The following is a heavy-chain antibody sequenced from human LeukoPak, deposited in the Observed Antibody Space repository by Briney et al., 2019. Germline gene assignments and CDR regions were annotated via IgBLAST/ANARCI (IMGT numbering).Heavy chain of an antibody. J-gene: IGHJ4*02. CDR2: INHSGST. CDR1: GGSFSGYY. Sequence: SETLSLTCAVYGGSFSGYYWSWIRQPPGKGLEGIGEINHSGSTNYNPSLKSRVTISVDTSKNQFSLKLSSVTAADTAVYYCARSTIFGVVRARPFDYWGQGTLVTVSS. V-gene: IGHV4-34*01. CDR3: ARSTIFGVVRARPFDY. D-gene: IGHD3-3*01.